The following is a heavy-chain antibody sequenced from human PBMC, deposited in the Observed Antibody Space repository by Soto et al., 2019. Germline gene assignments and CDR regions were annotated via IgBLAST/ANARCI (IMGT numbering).Heavy chain of an antibody. CDR3: MNYNSGWKY. D-gene: IGHD5-12*01. J-gene: IGHJ4*02. CDR2: ISYSGST. Sequence: QLQLQESGPGLVQPSETLSLTCTVSGVSISSHGYFWGWIRQPPGKGLEWIGMISYSGSTYYSPSLKSRVTISADTSKNQLPLRLSSVTAADTAVFHCMNYNSGWKYWGQGTVVTVSS. V-gene: IGHV4-39*01. CDR1: GVSISSHGYF.